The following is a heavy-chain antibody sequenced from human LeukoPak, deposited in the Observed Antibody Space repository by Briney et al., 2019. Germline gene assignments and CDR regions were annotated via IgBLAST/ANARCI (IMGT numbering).Heavy chain of an antibody. Sequence: SETLSLTCTVSGGSISSYYWSWIRQPPGKGLGWIGYIYYSGSTNYNPSLKSRVTISVDTSKNQFSLKLSSVTAADTAVYYCASLDYYDSSIDYWGQGTLVTVSS. J-gene: IGHJ4*02. CDR1: GGSISSYY. V-gene: IGHV4-59*01. CDR2: IYYSGST. D-gene: IGHD3-22*01. CDR3: ASLDYYDSSIDY.